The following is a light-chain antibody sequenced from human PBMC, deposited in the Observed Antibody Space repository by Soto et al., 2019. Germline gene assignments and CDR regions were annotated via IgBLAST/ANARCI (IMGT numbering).Light chain of an antibody. CDR3: QPYGSSPRT. CDR2: GAS. CDR1: QGVSGSY. Sequence: EIVLTQSPGTLSLSPGERATLSCRASQGVSGSYLAWYQQKPGQAPRLLIYGASSRATGIPNRFSGSESGTDFTLTISRLEPEDFAVYYCQPYGSSPRTFGQGTKVEIK. J-gene: IGKJ1*01. V-gene: IGKV3-20*01.